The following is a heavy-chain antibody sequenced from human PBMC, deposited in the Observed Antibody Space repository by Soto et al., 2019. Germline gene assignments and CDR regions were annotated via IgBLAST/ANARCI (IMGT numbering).Heavy chain of an antibody. CDR3: ARVERGTATTGVDAFDI. CDR1: GGFVSSGSYY. D-gene: IGHD1-1*01. V-gene: IGHV4-34*01. CDR2: RSHSGGT. Sequence: QVQLQQWGAGLLKPSETLSLTCAVYGGFVSSGSYYWSWIRQPPGKGLEWIGARSHSGGTHFKPPRKSRVTIAVETSKNQFSLKMSSVTAADTALYYCARVERGTATTGVDAFDIWGPGTMVTVSS. J-gene: IGHJ3*02.